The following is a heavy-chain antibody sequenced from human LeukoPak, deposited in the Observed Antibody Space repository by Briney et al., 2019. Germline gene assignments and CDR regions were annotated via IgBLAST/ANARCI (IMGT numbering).Heavy chain of an antibody. CDR3: AELGITMIGGV. Sequence: GGSLRLSCAASGFTFSSYWVHWVRQAPGKGLVWVSRINSDGNSTSYADSVKGRFTISRDNSKNSLYLQMNSLRAEDTAVYYCAELGITMIGGVWGKGTTVTISS. CDR2: INSDGNST. V-gene: IGHV3-74*01. J-gene: IGHJ6*04. CDR1: GFTFSSYW. D-gene: IGHD3-10*02.